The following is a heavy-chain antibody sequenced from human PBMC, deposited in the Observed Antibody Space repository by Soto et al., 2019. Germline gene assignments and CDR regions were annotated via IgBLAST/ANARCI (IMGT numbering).Heavy chain of an antibody. Sequence: QVQLQESGPGLVKPSETLSLTCTVSGGSISSYYWSWIRQPPGKGLEWIGYIYYSGSTNYNPSLKGRVTISVDTSKNQFSLKLSSVRAADTAVYYCARRYGGTLASWGQGTLVTVSS. D-gene: IGHD4-17*01. CDR1: GGSISSYY. J-gene: IGHJ4*02. CDR2: IYYSGST. V-gene: IGHV4-59*08. CDR3: ARRYGGTLAS.